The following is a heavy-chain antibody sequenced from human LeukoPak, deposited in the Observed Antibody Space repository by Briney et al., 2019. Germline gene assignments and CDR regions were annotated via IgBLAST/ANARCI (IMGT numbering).Heavy chain of an antibody. V-gene: IGHV3-9*03. CDR2: ISWNSGSI. Sequence: PGRSLRLSCAASGFTFDDYAMHWVRQAPGKGLEWVSGISWNSGSIGYADSVKGRFTISRDNAKNSLYLQMNSLRAGDMALYYCAKADYYDSSGSIFDIWGQGTMVTVSS. CDR3: AKADYYDSSGSIFDI. D-gene: IGHD3-22*01. CDR1: GFTFDDYA. J-gene: IGHJ3*02.